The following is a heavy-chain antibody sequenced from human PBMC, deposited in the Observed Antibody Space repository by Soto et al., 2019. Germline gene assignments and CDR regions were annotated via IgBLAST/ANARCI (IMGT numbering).Heavy chain of an antibody. D-gene: IGHD3-22*01. Sequence: ASVKVSCKASGYTFTGYYMHWVRQTPGQGLEWMGWINPNSGGTNYAQKFQGRVTMTRDTSISTAYMELSRLRSDDTAVYYCARDRVYYYDSSGYQRRNNWFDPWGQGTLVTVSS. CDR1: GYTFTGYY. V-gene: IGHV1-2*02. CDR3: ARDRVYYYDSSGYQRRNNWFDP. J-gene: IGHJ5*02. CDR2: INPNSGGT.